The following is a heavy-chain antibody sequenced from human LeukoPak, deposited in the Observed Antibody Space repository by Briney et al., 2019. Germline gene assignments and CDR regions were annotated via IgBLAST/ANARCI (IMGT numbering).Heavy chain of an antibody. CDR2: FDPEDGET. V-gene: IGHV1-24*01. CDR3: ARGGLKAAGAFDI. D-gene: IGHD2-15*01. CDR1: GYTLTELS. J-gene: IGHJ3*02. Sequence: ASVKVSCKVSGYTLTELSMHWVRQAPGKGLEWMGGFDPEDGETIYAQKFQGRVTITTDESTSTAYMELSSLRSEDTAVYYCARGGLKAAGAFDIWGQGTMVTVSS.